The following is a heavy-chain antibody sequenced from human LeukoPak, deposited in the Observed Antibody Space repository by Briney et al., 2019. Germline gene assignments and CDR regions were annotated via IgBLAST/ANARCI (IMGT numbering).Heavy chain of an antibody. V-gene: IGHV4-34*01. CDR1: GGSFSGYY. J-gene: IGHJ4*02. CDR3: ARRGYSSSWSTLYYFDY. D-gene: IGHD6-13*01. Sequence: SETLSLTCAVYGGSFSGYYWSWLRQPPGKGLEWIGSIYYSGSTYYNPSLKSRVTISVDTSKNQFSLKLSSVTAADTAVYYCARRGYSSSWSTLYYFDYWGQGTLVTVSS. CDR2: IYYSGST.